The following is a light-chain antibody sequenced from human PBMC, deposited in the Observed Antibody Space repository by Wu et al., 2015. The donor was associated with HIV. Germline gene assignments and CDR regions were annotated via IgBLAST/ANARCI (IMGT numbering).Light chain of an antibody. V-gene: IGKV3-20*01. Sequence: EIVMTQSPATLSVSPGERATLSCRASQSVSSNLAWYQQKPGQAPRLLIYGTSSRATGIPDRFSGSGSGTDFTLTINRLEPEDFAVYYCQQYGSSPYTFGQGPSWRS. CDR2: GTS. J-gene: IGKJ2*01. CDR3: QQYGSSPYT. CDR1: QSVSSN.